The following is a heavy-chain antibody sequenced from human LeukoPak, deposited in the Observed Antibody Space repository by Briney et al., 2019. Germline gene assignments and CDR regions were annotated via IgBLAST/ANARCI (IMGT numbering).Heavy chain of an antibody. Sequence: ASVKVSCKASGYTFTGYYMHWVRQAPGQELEWMGWINPNSGGTNYAQKFQGRVTMTRDTSISTAYMELSRLRSDDTAVYYCARGSNWNYGWFDPWGQGTLVTVSS. CDR2: INPNSGGT. CDR1: GYTFTGYY. V-gene: IGHV1-2*02. J-gene: IGHJ5*02. CDR3: ARGSNWNYGWFDP. D-gene: IGHD1-7*01.